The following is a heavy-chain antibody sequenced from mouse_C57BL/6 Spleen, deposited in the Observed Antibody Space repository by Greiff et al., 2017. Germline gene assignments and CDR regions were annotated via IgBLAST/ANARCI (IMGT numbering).Heavy chain of an antibody. CDR1: GYTFTDYN. D-gene: IGHD2-1*01. CDR3: ARGGIYYGNYVLVDY. CDR2: INPNNGGT. Sequence: EVKLMESGPELVKPGASVKMSCKASGYTFTDYNMHWVKQSHGKSLEWIGYINPNNGGTSYNQKFKGKATLTVNKSSSTAYMELRSLTSEDSAVYYCARGGIYYGNYVLVDYWGQGTTLTVSS. J-gene: IGHJ2*01. V-gene: IGHV1-22*01.